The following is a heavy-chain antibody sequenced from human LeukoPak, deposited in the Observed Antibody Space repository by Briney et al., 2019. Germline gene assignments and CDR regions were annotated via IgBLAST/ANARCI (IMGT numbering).Heavy chain of an antibody. D-gene: IGHD3-3*01. CDR2: IKQDGSEK. CDR1: GFTFSSYW. J-gene: IGHJ3*02. Sequence: GGSLRLSCAASGFTFSSYWMSWVRQAPGKGPEWVANIKQDGSEKYYVDSVKGRFTISRDNAKNSLYLQMNSLRAEDTAVYYCASSITIFGVVYSDAFDIWGQGTMVTVSS. CDR3: ASSITIFGVVYSDAFDI. V-gene: IGHV3-7*01.